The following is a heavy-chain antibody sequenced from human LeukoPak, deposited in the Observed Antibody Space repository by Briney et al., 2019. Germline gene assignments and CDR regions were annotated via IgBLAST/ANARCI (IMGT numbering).Heavy chain of an antibody. Sequence: ASVKVSCKASGSTFTGYYMHWVRQAPGQGLEWMGRIHPNSGGTNYAQKFQRRVSMTRDTSISTAYMELSRLRSDDTAVYYCAYSTSGYDYYWGQGTLVTVSS. CDR1: GSTFTGYY. J-gene: IGHJ4*02. CDR2: IHPNSGGT. V-gene: IGHV1-2*06. CDR3: AYSTSGYDYY. D-gene: IGHD5-12*01.